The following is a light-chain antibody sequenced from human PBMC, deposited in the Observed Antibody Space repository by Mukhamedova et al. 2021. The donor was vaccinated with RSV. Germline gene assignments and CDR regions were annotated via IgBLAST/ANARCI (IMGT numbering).Light chain of an antibody. Sequence: SVSSNLAWYQQKPGQAPRLLIYGASSRATGIPDRFSGSGSGTDFTLTISRLEPEDFAVYYCQQYGSSPYTFGKGTKLEIK. CDR3: QQYGSSPYT. CDR2: GAS. V-gene: IGKV3-20*01. CDR1: SVSSN. J-gene: IGKJ2*01.